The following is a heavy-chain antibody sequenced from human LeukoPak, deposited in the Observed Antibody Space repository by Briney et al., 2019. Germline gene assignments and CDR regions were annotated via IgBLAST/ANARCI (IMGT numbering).Heavy chain of an antibody. D-gene: IGHD5-12*01. J-gene: IGHJ6*03. CDR1: GFTFSSYE. CDR3: ARDGYNSYSYYMDV. Sequence: GGSLRLSCAASGFTFSSYEMNWVRQAPGKGLEWVSYISSGGSAIYYADSVKGRFTISRDNAKNSLYLQMNSLRGEDTAVYYCARDGYNSYSYYMDVWGKGTTVTVPS. V-gene: IGHV3-48*03. CDR2: ISSGGSAI.